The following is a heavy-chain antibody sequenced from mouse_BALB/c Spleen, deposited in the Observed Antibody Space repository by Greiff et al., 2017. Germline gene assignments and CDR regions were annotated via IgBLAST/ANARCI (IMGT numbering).Heavy chain of an antibody. CDR2: ISYDGSN. J-gene: IGHJ4*01. Sequence: VQLKQSGPGLVKPSQSLSLTCSVTGYSITSGYYWNWLRQFPGNKLEWMGYISYDGSNNYNPSLKNRISITRDTSKNQFFLKLNSVTTEDTATYYCARGGTTVVATYYYAMDYWGQGTSVTVSS. CDR3: ARGGTTVVATYYYAMDY. CDR1: GYSITSGYY. V-gene: IGHV3-6*02. D-gene: IGHD1-1*01.